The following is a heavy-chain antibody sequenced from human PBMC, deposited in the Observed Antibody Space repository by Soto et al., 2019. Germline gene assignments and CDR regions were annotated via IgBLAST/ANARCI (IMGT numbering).Heavy chain of an antibody. V-gene: IGHV3-21*01. CDR2: VSKSGYA. CDR3: AREDSIIIPAVSDF. Sequence: LRLSCTVSGFTFNNYGINWVRQAPGKGLEWVSSVSKSGYAYYSDSVKGRFTISRDNAKNSVSLQMNTLRVEDTAVYYCAREDSIIIPAVSDFWGQGTLVTVSS. CDR1: GFTFNNYG. J-gene: IGHJ4*02. D-gene: IGHD3-22*01.